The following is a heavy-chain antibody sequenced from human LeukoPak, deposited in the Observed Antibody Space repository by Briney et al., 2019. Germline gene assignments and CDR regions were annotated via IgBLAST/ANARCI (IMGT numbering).Heavy chain of an antibody. J-gene: IGHJ3*02. CDR2: ISGSTTDI. Sequence: PGGSLRLSCAASGFTFSFFSMNWVRQAPGKGLEWVSSISGSTTDIYYADSLKGRFTISRDNAKNSLYLQMNSLRAEDTAVYYCARKIYGSGSYAFDIWGLGTMVTVSS. V-gene: IGHV3-21*01. CDR3: ARKIYGSGSYAFDI. D-gene: IGHD3-10*01. CDR1: GFTFSFFS.